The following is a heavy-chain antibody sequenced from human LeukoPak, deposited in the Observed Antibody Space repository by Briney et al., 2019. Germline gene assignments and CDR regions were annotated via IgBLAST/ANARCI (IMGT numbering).Heavy chain of an antibody. D-gene: IGHD4-17*01. CDR2: IYHSGTT. CDR1: GFTFSSYSM. CDR3: ARLTMTTVTTGAFHF. V-gene: IGHV4-4*02. Sequence: PGGSLRLSCAASGFTFSSYSMNWVRQPPGKGLEWIGEIYHSGTTHSNPSLKSRVTLSLDKSKNQFSLKLSSVTAADTAVYYCARLTMTTVTTGAFHFWGQGTMVTVSS. J-gene: IGHJ3*01.